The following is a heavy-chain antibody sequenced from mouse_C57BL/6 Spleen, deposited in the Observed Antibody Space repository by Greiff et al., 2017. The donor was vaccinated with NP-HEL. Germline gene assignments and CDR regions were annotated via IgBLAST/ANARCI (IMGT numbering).Heavy chain of an antibody. CDR3: ARGTTVACMDY. Sequence: SGAELVKPGASVQISCKASGYAFSSYWLNWVKQRPGKGLEWIGQIYPGDGDTNYNGKFKGKAPLTAYKSSSTAYMQLSSLTSEDSAVYFCARGTTVACMDYWGQGTSVTVSS. J-gene: IGHJ4*01. CDR2: IYPGDGDT. CDR1: GYAFSSYW. D-gene: IGHD1-1*01. V-gene: IGHV1-80*01.